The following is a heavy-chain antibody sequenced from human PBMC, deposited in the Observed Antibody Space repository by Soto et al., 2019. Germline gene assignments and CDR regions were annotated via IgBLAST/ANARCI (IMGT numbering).Heavy chain of an antibody. CDR1: GGSISNYY. CDR2: IYTSESP. J-gene: IGHJ2*01. Sequence: SETLSLTCTVSGGSISNYYWSWIRQPAGKGLEWIGRIYTSESPDYNPSLKSRVTMSVDTSKNQVSLKLSSLTAADTAVYYCVLCDTAGYFDLWGRGTLVTVSS. CDR3: VLCDTAGYFDL. V-gene: IGHV4-4*07.